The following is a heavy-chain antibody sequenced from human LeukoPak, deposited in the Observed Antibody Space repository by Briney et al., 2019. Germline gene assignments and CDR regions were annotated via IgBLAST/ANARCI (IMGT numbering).Heavy chain of an antibody. Sequence: ASVKVSCKASGYTFTGYYMHWVRQSPGQGLEWMGWINPNSGGTNYAQKFQGRVTMTRDTSISTAYMELSRLRSDDTTVYYCARGSDYGDYMDVWGKGTTVTVSS. CDR3: ARGSDYGDYMDV. J-gene: IGHJ6*03. D-gene: IGHD4-17*01. V-gene: IGHV1-2*02. CDR1: GYTFTGYY. CDR2: INPNSGGT.